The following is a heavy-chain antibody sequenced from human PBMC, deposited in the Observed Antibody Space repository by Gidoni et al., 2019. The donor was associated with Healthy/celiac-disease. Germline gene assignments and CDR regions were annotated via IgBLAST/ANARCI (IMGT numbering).Heavy chain of an antibody. J-gene: IGHJ4*02. V-gene: IGHV3-23*01. Sequence: EVQLLESGGGLVQLGGSLRLSCAASGFTFSSYAMSWVRQAPGKGLEWVSAISGSGGSTYYANSVKVRFTISRDNSKNTLYLQMNSLRAEDTAVYYCAKDPYGSGSYYPSYFDYWGQGTLVTVSS. D-gene: IGHD3-10*01. CDR3: AKDPYGSGSYYPSYFDY. CDR2: ISGSGGST. CDR1: GFTFSSYA.